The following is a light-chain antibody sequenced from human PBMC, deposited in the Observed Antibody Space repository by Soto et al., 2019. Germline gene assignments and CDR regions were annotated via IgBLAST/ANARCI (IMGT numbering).Light chain of an antibody. CDR2: EVS. V-gene: IGLV2-14*01. CDR1: SNDVGGYNY. Sequence: QSVLTQPASVTVSPGQSITSSCTGSSNDVGGYNYVSWYQQHPGQAPKLIIYEVSDRPSGVSPRFSGSKSGNTASLAISGLQVEDEADYFCTSYTSTIPYVFGSGTKVTVL. J-gene: IGLJ1*01. CDR3: TSYTSTIPYV.